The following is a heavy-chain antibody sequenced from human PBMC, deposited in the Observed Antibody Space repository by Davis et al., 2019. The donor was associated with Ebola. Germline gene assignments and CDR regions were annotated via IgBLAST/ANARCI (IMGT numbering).Heavy chain of an antibody. CDR2: IYSGGSA. D-gene: IGHD3-16*01. CDR3: AKDLWGSSYYYYGMDV. V-gene: IGHV3-53*05. Sequence: GESLKISCATSGFTVSSNYMSWVRQAPGKGLEWVSVIYSGGSAYYADSVKGRFTISRDNSKNTLYLQMNSLRAEDTALYYCAKDLWGSSYYYYGMDVWGQGTTVTVSS. CDR1: GFTVSSNY. J-gene: IGHJ6*02.